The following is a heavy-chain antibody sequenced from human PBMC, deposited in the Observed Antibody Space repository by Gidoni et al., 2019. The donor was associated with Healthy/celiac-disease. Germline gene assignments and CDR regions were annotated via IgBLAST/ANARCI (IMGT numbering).Heavy chain of an antibody. CDR2: ISGSGGST. V-gene: IGHV3-23*01. D-gene: IGHD2-15*01. CDR3: VGYCSGCSCYYFDY. J-gene: IGHJ4*02. CDR1: GFTFSSYA. Sequence: EVQLLESGGGLVQPGGSLRLSCAASGFTFSSYARSWVRQAPGKGLEWVSAISGSGGSTYYADSVKGRFTISRDNSKNTLYLQMNSLRAEDTAVYYCVGYCSGCSCYYFDYWGQGTLVTVSS.